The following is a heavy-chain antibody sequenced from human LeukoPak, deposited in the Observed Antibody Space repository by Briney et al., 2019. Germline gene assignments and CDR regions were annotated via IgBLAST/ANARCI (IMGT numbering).Heavy chain of an antibody. D-gene: IGHD3-10*01. CDR1: GYSISSGYF. V-gene: IGHV4-38-2*02. CDR2: IYHSGST. J-gene: IGHJ6*03. Sequence: PSETLSLTCTVSGYSISSGYFWGWIRQPPGKGLECIGTIYHSGSTYYNPSLKSRVTMSVDTSKNQFSLKVSSVTAADTAVYYCARVFDSGSQAYFYYMDVWGKGTTVTISS. CDR3: ARVFDSGSQAYFYYMDV.